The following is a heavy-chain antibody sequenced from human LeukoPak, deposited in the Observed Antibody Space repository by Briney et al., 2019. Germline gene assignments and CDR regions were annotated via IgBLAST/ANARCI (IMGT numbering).Heavy chain of an antibody. CDR1: GYTFTSYY. Sequence: ASVKVSCKASGYTFTSYYMHWVRQAPGQGLEWMGIINPSGGSTSYAQKFQGRATMTRDTSTSTVYMELSSLRSEDTAVYYCARAGRLETWSDEELYDYWGQGTLVTVSS. V-gene: IGHV1-46*01. CDR2: INPSGGST. CDR3: ARAGRLETWSDEELYDY. J-gene: IGHJ4*02. D-gene: IGHD6-19*01.